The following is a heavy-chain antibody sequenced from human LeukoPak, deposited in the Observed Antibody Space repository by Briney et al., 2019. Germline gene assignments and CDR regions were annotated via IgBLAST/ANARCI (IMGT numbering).Heavy chain of an antibody. V-gene: IGHV1-2*02. J-gene: IGHJ4*02. CDR2: INPNSGGT. CDR3: ARATKTGPYYFDY. Sequence: GASVKVSCKASGYTFTGYYMHWVRQAPGQGLEWMGWINPNSGGTNYAQKFQGRVTMTRDTSISTAYMELSRLRSDDTAVYYCARATKTGPYYFDYWGQGTLVTVSS. CDR1: GYTFTGYY. D-gene: IGHD1-1*01.